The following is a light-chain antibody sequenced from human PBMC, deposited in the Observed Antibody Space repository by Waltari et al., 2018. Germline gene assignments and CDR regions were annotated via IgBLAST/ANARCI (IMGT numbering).Light chain of an antibody. J-gene: IGKJ1*01. Sequence: EIVLTQSPGTLSLSPGERATLSCRASQNIINNYLAWYQQKPGQAPRLLIYTASNRATGIPDSFSGSGSGTDFTLTISRLEPEDFAVYYCQQFGNSPWTFAQGTKVEIK. CDR2: TAS. CDR3: QQFGNSPWT. V-gene: IGKV3-20*01. CDR1: QNIINNY.